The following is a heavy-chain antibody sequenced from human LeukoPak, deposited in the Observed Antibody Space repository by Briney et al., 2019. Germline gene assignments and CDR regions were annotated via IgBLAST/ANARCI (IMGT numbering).Heavy chain of an antibody. CDR3: ARVLYSSSWYTYYYYGMDV. Sequence: PSETLSLTCTVSGGSISSYYWSWIRQPPGKGLEWVGYIYYSGSTNYNPSLKSRVTISVDTSKNQFSLKLSSVTAADTAVYYCARVLYSSSWYTYYYYGMDVWGQGTTVTVSS. D-gene: IGHD6-13*01. J-gene: IGHJ6*02. CDR2: IYYSGST. CDR1: GGSISSYY. V-gene: IGHV4-59*01.